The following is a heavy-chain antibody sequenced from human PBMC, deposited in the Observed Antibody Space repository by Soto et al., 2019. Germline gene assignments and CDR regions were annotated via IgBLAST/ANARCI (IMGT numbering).Heavy chain of an antibody. Sequence: PSETLSLTCIVSGDSVTSGSYYWTWLRQPPGKGLEWIGYISYNGRTKYNPSLQSRVTISVDTSKNDFSLNLSSVTAADTAVYFCAREWGLLPYYVMNVWGHVTAVAVSS. CDR2: ISYNGRT. CDR3: AREWGLLPYYVMNV. J-gene: IGHJ6*02. D-gene: IGHD7-27*01. V-gene: IGHV4-61*03. CDR1: GDSVTSGSYY.